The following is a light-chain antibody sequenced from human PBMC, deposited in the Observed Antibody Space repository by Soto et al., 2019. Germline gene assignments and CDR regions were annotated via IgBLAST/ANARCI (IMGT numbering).Light chain of an antibody. CDR3: QHTDSTPQT. V-gene: IGKV1-39*01. CDR2: AAS. Sequence: DIQMTQSPSSLSASVGDRVTISCRASQSIRNYVSWYQQKPGTAPKLLIRAASTLQSGVPSRFSGSRSATDFTLTISSLQIEDFATYFCQHTDSTPQTFGQGTNVEI. CDR1: QSIRNY. J-gene: IGKJ1*01.